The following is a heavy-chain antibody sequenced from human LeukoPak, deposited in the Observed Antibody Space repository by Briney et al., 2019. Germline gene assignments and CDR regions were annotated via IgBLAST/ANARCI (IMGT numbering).Heavy chain of an antibody. CDR2: IKQDGSEK. CDR3: ARGGVVGGFDI. V-gene: IGHV3-7*05. CDR1: GFTVSRYW. D-gene: IGHD2-15*01. J-gene: IGHJ3*02. Sequence: GGSLRLSCAASGFTVSRYWMRWVRQAPGKGLEWVANIKQDGSEKYYVDSVKGRFTTSRDNAKSSLYLQMNSLRAEDTAVYYCARGGVVGGFDIWGQGTMVTVSS.